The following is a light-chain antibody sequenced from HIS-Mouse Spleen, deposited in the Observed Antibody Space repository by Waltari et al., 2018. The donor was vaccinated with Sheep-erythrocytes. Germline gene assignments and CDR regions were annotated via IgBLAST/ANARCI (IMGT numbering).Light chain of an antibody. CDR2: AGS. CDR1: SSDVGGYNY. Sequence: QSALTQPRSVSGSPGQSVTISCTGTSSDVGGYNYVSWYQQHPGKAPKLMIYAGSKRPSGVSNRFSGSKSGNPASLTISGLQAEDEADYYCCSYAGSSTPWVFGGGTKLTVL. J-gene: IGLJ3*02. CDR3: CSYAGSSTPWV. V-gene: IGLV2-23*01.